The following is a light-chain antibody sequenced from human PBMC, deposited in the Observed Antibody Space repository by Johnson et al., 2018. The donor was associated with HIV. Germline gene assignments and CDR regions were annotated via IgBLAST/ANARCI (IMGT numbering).Light chain of an antibody. CDR3: GTWDSSLSAYV. CDR1: SSNIGNNY. J-gene: IGLJ1*01. CDR2: DNN. Sequence: QSVLTQPPSVSAAPGQKVTISCYGSSSNIGNNYVSWYQQLPGTAPKLLIYDNNKRPSGIPDRFSGSKSGTSATLGINGLQTGDEADYYCGTWDSSLSAYVFGTGTKVTVL. V-gene: IGLV1-51*01.